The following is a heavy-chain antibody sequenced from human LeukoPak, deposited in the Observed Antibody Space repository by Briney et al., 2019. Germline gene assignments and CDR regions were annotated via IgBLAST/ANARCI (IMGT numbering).Heavy chain of an antibody. V-gene: IGHV1-18*01. CDR3: ARAVRGYSYGYDAPNWFDP. CDR2: FSAYNGNT. D-gene: IGHD5-18*01. Sequence: ASVKVSCKASGYTFTSYGISWVRQAPGQGLEWMGWFSAYNGNTNYAQKLQGRVTMTTDTSTSTAYMELRSLRSDDTAVYYCARAVRGYSYGYDAPNWFDPWGQGTLVTVSS. CDR1: GYTFTSYG. J-gene: IGHJ5*02.